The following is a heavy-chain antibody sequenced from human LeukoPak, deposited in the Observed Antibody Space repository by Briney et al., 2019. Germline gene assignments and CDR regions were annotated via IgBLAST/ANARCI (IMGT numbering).Heavy chain of an antibody. Sequence: GGSLRPSCAASGFTFSSYAMHWVRQAPGKGLEWVAVISYDGSNKYYADSVKGRFTISRDNSKNTLYLRMNSLRAEDTAVYYCARVLAAAGTSDYWGQGTLVTVSS. V-gene: IGHV3-30-3*01. CDR1: GFTFSSYA. D-gene: IGHD6-13*01. J-gene: IGHJ4*02. CDR2: ISYDGSNK. CDR3: ARVLAAAGTSDY.